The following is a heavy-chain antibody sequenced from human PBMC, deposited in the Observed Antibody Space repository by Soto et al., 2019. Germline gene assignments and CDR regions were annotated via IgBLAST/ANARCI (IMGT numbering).Heavy chain of an antibody. D-gene: IGHD6-13*01. V-gene: IGHV4-4*02. CDR2: IYHSGST. J-gene: IGHJ5*02. CDR1: GGSISSSNW. CDR3: ATDAWGIAEAGTGWFDP. Sequence: SETLSLTCAVSGGSISSSNWWSWVRQPPGKGLEWIGEIYHSGSTNYNPSLKSRVTISVDKSKNQFSLKLSSVTAADTAVYYCATDAWGIAEAGTGWFDPWGQGTLVTVSS.